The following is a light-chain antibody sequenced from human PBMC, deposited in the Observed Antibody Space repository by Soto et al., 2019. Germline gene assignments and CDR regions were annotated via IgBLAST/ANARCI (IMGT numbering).Light chain of an antibody. J-gene: IGLJ2*01. V-gene: IGLV2-14*03. CDR2: DVS. CDR1: SSDVGGYNY. Sequence: QSALTQPASVSGSPGQSITISCTGTSSDVGGYNYVSWYQQHPGKAPKLIIYDVSNRPSGVSNRFSGSKSGNTASLTISGLQAEDEAEYYCNSYTSSSTRVFGGGTKLTVL. CDR3: NSYTSSSTRV.